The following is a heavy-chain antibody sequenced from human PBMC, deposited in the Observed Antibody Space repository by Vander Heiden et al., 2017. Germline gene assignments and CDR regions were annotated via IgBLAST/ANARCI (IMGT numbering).Heavy chain of an antibody. Sequence: QVQLQESGPGLVKPSETLSLTCAVSGYSISSGYYWGWIRQPPGKGLEWIGSIYHSGRTYYHPSLKSRVTISVDTSKNQFSLKLSSVTAADTAVYYCARENDILTGYRPYYFDYWGQGTLVTVSS. J-gene: IGHJ4*02. V-gene: IGHV4-38-2*02. CDR2: IYHSGRT. CDR1: GYSISSGYY. D-gene: IGHD3-9*01. CDR3: ARENDILTGYRPYYFDY.